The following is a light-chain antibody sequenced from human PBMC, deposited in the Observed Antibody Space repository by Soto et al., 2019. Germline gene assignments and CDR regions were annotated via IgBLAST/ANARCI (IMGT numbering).Light chain of an antibody. CDR2: GST. J-gene: IGLJ2*01. CDR3: QSYDSSLSAVV. Sequence: QSVLTQPPSVSGAPGQRVTISCTGSSSNIGAGYDVHWYQQFPGTALKLLLYGSTNRPSGVPDRFSGSKSGTSASLAIAGLQTEDEADYYCQSYDSSLSAVVFGGGTKFTVL. CDR1: SSNIGAGYD. V-gene: IGLV1-40*01.